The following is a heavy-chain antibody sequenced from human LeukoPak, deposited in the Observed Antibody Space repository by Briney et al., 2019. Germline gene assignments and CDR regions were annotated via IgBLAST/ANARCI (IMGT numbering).Heavy chain of an antibody. J-gene: IGHJ4*02. Sequence: GGSLRLSCAASGFTFSSYWMSWVRQAPGKGLEWVANIKQDGSEKYYVDSVKGRFTISRGNAKNSLYLQMNSLRAEDTAVYYCARGTAFYDFWSGYYFDYWGQGTLVTVSS. CDR2: IKQDGSEK. CDR3: ARGTAFYDFWSGYYFDY. V-gene: IGHV3-7*01. D-gene: IGHD3-3*01. CDR1: GFTFSSYW.